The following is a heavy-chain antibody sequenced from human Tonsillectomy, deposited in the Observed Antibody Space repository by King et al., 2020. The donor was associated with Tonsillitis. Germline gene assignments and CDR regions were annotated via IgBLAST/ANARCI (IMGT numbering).Heavy chain of an antibody. Sequence: QLVQSGAEVKKPGESLRIYCKASGYRFTNYWINWVRQMPGRGLEWMGRVDPSDSYTTYSPSLQGHVTISADKSSDTAYLQWSSLRASDTAMYYCAHTSRSYYKMDVWGKGTTVTVSS. CDR2: VDPSDSYT. V-gene: IGHV5-10-1*03. CDR1: GYRFTNYW. D-gene: IGHD2-2*02. J-gene: IGHJ6*03. CDR3: AHTSRSYYKMDV.